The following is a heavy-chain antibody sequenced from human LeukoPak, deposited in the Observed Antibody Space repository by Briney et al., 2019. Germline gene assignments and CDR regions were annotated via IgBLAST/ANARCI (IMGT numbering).Heavy chain of an antibody. J-gene: IGHJ4*02. Sequence: PGGSLRLSCAASGFSLSSYEMNWIRQVPGKGLEWVSHISSGGNTQYYADSVRGRFTMSRDDAKNSLDLQMDSLRIEDTGVYYCARDKKLPPYNWNDESFDYWGQGTLVTVSS. V-gene: IGHV3-48*03. CDR1: GFSLSSYE. D-gene: IGHD1-20*01. CDR2: ISSGGNTQ. CDR3: ARDKKLPPYNWNDESFDY.